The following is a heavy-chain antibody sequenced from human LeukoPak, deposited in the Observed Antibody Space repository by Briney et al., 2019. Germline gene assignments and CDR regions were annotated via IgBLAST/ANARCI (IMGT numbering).Heavy chain of an antibody. CDR2: ISGSGGST. D-gene: IGHD6-6*01. J-gene: IGHJ5*02. Sequence: PGGSLRLSCAASGFTFSSYAMSWVRQAPGKGLEWVSAISGSGGSTYYADSVKGRFTISRDNSKNTLYLQMNSLRAEDTAVYYCAKNPRASIAARPGWFDPWGQGTLVTVSS. V-gene: IGHV3-23*01. CDR3: AKNPRASIAARPGWFDP. CDR1: GFTFSSYA.